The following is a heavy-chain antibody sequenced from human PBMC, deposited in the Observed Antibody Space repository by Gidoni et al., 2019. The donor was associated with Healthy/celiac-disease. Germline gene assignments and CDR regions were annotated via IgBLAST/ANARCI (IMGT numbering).Heavy chain of an antibody. Sequence: EVQLVESGGGLVQPGRSLRLSCTASGFTFGDYAMSWFRQAPGKGLEWGGFIRSKAYGGTTEYAVSVKGRFTISRDDSKSIAYLQMNSLKTEDTAVYYCTSNIVGATIADYWGQGTLVTVSS. J-gene: IGHJ4*02. CDR2: IRSKAYGGTT. D-gene: IGHD1-26*01. CDR1: GFTFGDYA. V-gene: IGHV3-49*03. CDR3: TSNIVGATIADY.